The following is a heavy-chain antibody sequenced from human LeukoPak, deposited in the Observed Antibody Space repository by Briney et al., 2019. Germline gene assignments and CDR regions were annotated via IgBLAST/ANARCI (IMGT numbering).Heavy chain of an antibody. CDR3: ARDHDSSGYYYVGGWFDP. V-gene: IGHV4-59*01. J-gene: IGHJ5*02. CDR1: GGSISNYY. CDR2: IYYRGST. D-gene: IGHD3-22*01. Sequence: SETLSLTCTVSGGSISNYYWSWIRQPPGKGLGWIGYIYYRGSTNYNPSLKSRVTISVDTSKNQLSLKLTSVTAADTAVYYCARDHDSSGYYYVGGWFDPWGEGTLVTVSS.